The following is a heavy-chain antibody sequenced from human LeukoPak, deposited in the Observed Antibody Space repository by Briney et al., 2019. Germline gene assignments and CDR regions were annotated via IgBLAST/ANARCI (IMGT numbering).Heavy chain of an antibody. J-gene: IGHJ3*02. CDR2: IYYSGST. D-gene: IGHD2-15*01. CDR3: ASLVVANPGAFDI. Sequence: SETLSLTCTVSGGSISSYYWSWIRQPPGKGLEWIGYIYYSGSTNYNPSLKSRVTISVDTSKNQFSLKLSSVTAADTAVYHCASLVVANPGAFDIWRQGTMVTVSS. CDR1: GGSISSYY. V-gene: IGHV4-59*01.